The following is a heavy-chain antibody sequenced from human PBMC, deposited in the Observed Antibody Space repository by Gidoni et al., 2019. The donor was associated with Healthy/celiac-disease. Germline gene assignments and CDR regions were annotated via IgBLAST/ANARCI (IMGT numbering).Heavy chain of an antibody. CDR1: GFSLRPSGMC. CDR2: IDWDDDK. D-gene: IGHD4-17*01. J-gene: IGHJ4*02. V-gene: IGHV2-70*15. CDR3: ARIRGYGDYEGVFDY. Sequence: QVTLRESGPALVKPTQTLPLPCTFSGFSLRPSGMCVSWIRQPPGKALEWLARIDWDDDKYYSTSLKTRLTISKDTSKNQVVLTMTNMDPVDTATYYCARIRGYGDYEGVFDYWGQGTLVTVSS.